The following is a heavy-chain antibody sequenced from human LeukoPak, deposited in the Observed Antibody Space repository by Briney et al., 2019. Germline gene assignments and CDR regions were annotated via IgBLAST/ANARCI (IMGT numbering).Heavy chain of an antibody. Sequence: EGAPRLSCAASGFSFSSYAMYWVRQAPGKGVEWVAFIRSDGRNKYNADYVKGRFTISRDNSKNTLYLQMNSLRPEDTAVYYCAKGLGSCSGGSCFPWGQGTLVTVSS. CDR2: IRSDGRNK. CDR3: AKGLGSCSGGSCFP. V-gene: IGHV3-30*02. J-gene: IGHJ5*02. D-gene: IGHD2-15*01. CDR1: GFSFSSYA.